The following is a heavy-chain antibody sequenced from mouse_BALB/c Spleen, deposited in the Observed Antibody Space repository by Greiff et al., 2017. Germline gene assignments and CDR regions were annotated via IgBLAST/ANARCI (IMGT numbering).Heavy chain of an antibody. V-gene: IGHV5-6*02. CDR1: GFTFSSYG. CDR2: ISSGGSYT. J-gene: IGHJ2*01. CDR3: ARDLDGGFDY. Sequence: EVMLVESGGDLVKPGGSLKLSCAASGFTFSSYGMSWVRQTPDKRLEWVATISSGGSYTYYPDSVKGRFTISRDNAKNTLYLQMSSLKSEDTAMYYCARDLDGGFDYWGQGTTLTVSS.